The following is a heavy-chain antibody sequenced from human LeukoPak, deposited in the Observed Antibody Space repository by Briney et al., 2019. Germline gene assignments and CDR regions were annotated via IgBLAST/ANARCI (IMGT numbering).Heavy chain of an antibody. CDR2: IGNDGSNK. D-gene: IGHD1-1*01. Sequence: GGSLKLSCAASGFTFTNHCMHWVRQAPGQGLEWVAVIGNDGSNKYYPDSVKGRFTISRDNSKNTLFLQMNSLRAEDTAVYHCVRDANYYFDYWGQGTLVTVSS. CDR1: GFTFTNHC. CDR3: VRDANYYFDY. J-gene: IGHJ4*02. V-gene: IGHV3-33*01.